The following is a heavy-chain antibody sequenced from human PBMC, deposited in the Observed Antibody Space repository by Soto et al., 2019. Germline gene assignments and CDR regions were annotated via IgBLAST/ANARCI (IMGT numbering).Heavy chain of an antibody. CDR3: ARRYGYSFDY. V-gene: IGHV4-59*08. CDR2: VYYSGST. CDR1: GGSISSDY. Sequence: QVQLQESGPGLVKPSETLSLTSTVSGGSISSDYWSWIRQPPGKGLEWIGYVYYSGSTNYNPSLISRVNRSVDTSKNQFSLKLSSVTAADTAVYYCARRYGYSFDYWGQGTLVTVSS. D-gene: IGHD1-1*01. J-gene: IGHJ4*02.